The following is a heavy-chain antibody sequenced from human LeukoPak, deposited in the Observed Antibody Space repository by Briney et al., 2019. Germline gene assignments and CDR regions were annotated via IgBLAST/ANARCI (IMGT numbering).Heavy chain of an antibody. CDR3: ATVRYFDSCFDP. J-gene: IGHJ5*02. CDR1: GGTFSSYA. D-gene: IGHD3-9*01. Sequence: GASVKVSCKASGGTFSSYAISWVRQAPGQGLEWMGGIIPIFGTANYAQKFQGRVTITADESTSTAYMELSSLRSEDTAVYYCATVRYFDSCFDPWGQGTLVTVSS. V-gene: IGHV1-69*13. CDR2: IIPIFGTA.